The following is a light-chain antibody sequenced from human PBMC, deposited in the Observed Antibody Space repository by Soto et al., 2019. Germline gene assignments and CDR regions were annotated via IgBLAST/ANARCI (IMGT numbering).Light chain of an antibody. Sequence: EIVLTQSPATLSLSPGERATLSCRASQSVSSYLAWYQQKPGQAPRLLIYDASNRATGIPARFSGSGSGTGFTLTIISLEPEDFAVYYCQQRSNWPRTFGQGTKLEIK. CDR2: DAS. CDR3: QQRSNWPRT. CDR1: QSVSSY. J-gene: IGKJ2*01. V-gene: IGKV3-11*01.